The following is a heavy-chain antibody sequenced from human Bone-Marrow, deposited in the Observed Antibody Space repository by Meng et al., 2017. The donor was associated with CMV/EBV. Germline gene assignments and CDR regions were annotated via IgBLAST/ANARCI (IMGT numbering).Heavy chain of an antibody. CDR2: IRYDGSNK. J-gene: IGHJ4*02. V-gene: IGHV3-30*02. Sequence: GGSLRLSCVASGFTFSTYAMHWVRQAPGKGLEWVAFIRYDGSNKYYADSVKGRFTISRDNSKNTLYLQMNSLRAEDTAVYYCAKDQRYDSSGPIDYCGQGTLVTVSS. D-gene: IGHD3-22*01. CDR3: AKDQRYDSSGPIDY. CDR1: GFTFSTYA.